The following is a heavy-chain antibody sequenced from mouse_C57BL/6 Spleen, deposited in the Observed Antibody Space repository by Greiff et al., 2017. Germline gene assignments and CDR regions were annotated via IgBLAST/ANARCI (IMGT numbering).Heavy chain of an antibody. V-gene: IGHV1-69*01. J-gene: IGHJ2*01. Sequence: VQLQQPGAELVMPGASVKLSCKASGYTFTSYWMHWVKQRPGQGLEWIGEIDPSDSYTNYNQKFKGKSTLTVDKASSTAYMQLSSLTSEDSAVYYCARSTLVAPDYWGQGTTLTVSS. CDR1: GYTFTSYW. D-gene: IGHD1-1*01. CDR2: IDPSDSYT. CDR3: ARSTLVAPDY.